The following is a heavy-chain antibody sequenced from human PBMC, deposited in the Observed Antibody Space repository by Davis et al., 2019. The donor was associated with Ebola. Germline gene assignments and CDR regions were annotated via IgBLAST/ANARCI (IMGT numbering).Heavy chain of an antibody. V-gene: IGHV3-30*02. CDR2: IRYDGSNK. D-gene: IGHD3-22*01. J-gene: IGHJ3*01. CDR1: GFTFSSYG. Sequence: GESLKISCAASGFTFSSYGMHWVRQAPGKGLEWVAFIRYDGSNKYYADSVKGRFTISRDNAKNSLYLQMNSLRAEDTAVYYCARGGLYDSSGYSHAAFDVWGRGTMVTVSS. CDR3: ARGGLYDSSGYSHAAFDV.